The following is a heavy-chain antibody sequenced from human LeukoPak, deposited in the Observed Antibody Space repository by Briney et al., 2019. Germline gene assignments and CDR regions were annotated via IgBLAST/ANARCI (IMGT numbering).Heavy chain of an antibody. CDR1: GYTFTSYG. J-gene: IGHJ4*02. CDR3: ARDRVVVPSDFDY. CDR2: ISAYNGNT. V-gene: IGHV1-18*01. Sequence: VASVEVSCKASGYTFTSYGISWVRQAPGQGLEWKGWISAYNGNTNYAQKLQGRVTMTTDTSTSTAYMELRSLRSDDTAVYYCARDRVVVPSDFDYWGQGTLVTVSS. D-gene: IGHD2-2*01.